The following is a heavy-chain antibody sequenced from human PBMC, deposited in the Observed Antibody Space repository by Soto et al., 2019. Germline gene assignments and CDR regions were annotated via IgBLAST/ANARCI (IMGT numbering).Heavy chain of an antibody. J-gene: IGHJ6*02. D-gene: IGHD5-12*01. Sequence: QVQLVQSGAEVKKPGSSVKVSCKASGGTFSSYTISWVRQAPGQGLEWMGRIIPILGIANYAQKFQGRVTITADKSTSTAYMALSSLRSEDTAVYYCARDGSAPPYYYYGMDVWGQGTTVTVSS. V-gene: IGHV1-69*08. CDR1: GGTFSSYT. CDR2: IIPILGIA. CDR3: ARDGSAPPYYYYGMDV.